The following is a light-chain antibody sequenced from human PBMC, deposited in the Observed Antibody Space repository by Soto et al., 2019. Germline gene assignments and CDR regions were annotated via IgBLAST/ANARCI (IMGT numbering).Light chain of an antibody. CDR2: GAS. CDR1: QSVSSSY. J-gene: IGKJ5*01. V-gene: IGKV3-20*01. Sequence: EIGLTQSPGTLSLSPGERATLSCRASQSVSSSYLAWYQQEPGQAPRLLIYGASSRATGIPDRFSGSGSGTDFTLTISRLEPEDFAVYYCQQYGSSPLIPFGQGTRLAIK. CDR3: QQYGSSPLIP.